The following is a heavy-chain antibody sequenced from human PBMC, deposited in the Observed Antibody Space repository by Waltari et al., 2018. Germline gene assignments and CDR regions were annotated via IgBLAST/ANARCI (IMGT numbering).Heavy chain of an antibody. D-gene: IGHD3-3*01. CDR2: ISYDGSNK. CDR1: GGSISSSSYY. V-gene: IGHV3-30*18. CDR3: AKDQGRQGEWLLYYYYYGMDV. Sequence: QLQLQESGPGLVKPSETLSLTCTVSGGSISSSSYYWGWVRQAPGKGLEWVAVISYDGSNKYYADSVKCRFTISRDNSKNTLYLQMNSLRAEDTAVCYCAKDQGRQGEWLLYYYYYGMDVWGQGTTVTVSS. J-gene: IGHJ6*02.